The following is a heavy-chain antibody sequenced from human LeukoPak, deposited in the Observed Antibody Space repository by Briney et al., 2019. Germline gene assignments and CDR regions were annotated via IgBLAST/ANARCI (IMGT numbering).Heavy chain of an antibody. J-gene: IGHJ4*02. CDR3: ARGINYDFWSGYSENYYFDY. CDR2: IYYRGNT. V-gene: IGHV4-59*02. CDR1: GGSVSNFY. D-gene: IGHD3-3*01. Sequence: SETLSLTCTVSGGSVSNFYWSWIRQPPGKGLEWIGYIYYRGNTIYNPSLKSRVTISIDTSKNQFSLRLSSVTAADTAVYYCARGINYDFWSGYSENYYFDYWGQGTLVTVSS.